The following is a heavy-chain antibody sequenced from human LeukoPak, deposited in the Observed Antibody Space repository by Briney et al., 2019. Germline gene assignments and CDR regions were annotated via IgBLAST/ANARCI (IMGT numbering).Heavy chain of an antibody. Sequence: PGRSLRLSCAASGFTFSSYAMHWVRQAPGKGLEWVSYISSSSSTIYYADSVKGRFTISRDNAKNSLYLQMNSLRADDTAVYYCAKVSSTVLANYYYYGMDVWGQGTTVTVSS. J-gene: IGHJ6*02. V-gene: IGHV3-48*01. CDR3: AKVSSTVLANYYYYGMDV. CDR2: ISSSSSTI. D-gene: IGHD4-11*01. CDR1: GFTFSSYA.